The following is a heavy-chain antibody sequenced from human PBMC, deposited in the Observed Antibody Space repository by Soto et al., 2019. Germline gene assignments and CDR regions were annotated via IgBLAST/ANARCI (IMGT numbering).Heavy chain of an antibody. CDR3: ARGAGYHEAIGQQLPDG. D-gene: IGHD2-2*01. J-gene: IGHJ4*02. CDR1: GFTFNNYG. V-gene: IGHV3-33*01. Sequence: PGGSLRLSCAASGFTFNNYGMHWVRQAPGKGLEWVAGIWHDGSNKYYLESVKGRFTISRDNSKNMLYLQMNSLRVEDTAVYHYARGAGYHEAIGQQLPDGGARGTMVPVS. CDR2: IWHDGSNK.